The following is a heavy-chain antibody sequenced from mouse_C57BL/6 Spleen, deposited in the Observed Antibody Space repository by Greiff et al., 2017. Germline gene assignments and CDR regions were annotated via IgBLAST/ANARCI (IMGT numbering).Heavy chain of an antibody. CDR2: ISGGGGNT. CDR3: ARRVDSSGPPFDY. D-gene: IGHD3-2*02. V-gene: IGHV5-9*01. CDR1: GFTFSSYT. J-gene: IGHJ2*01. Sequence: EVQRVESGGGLVKPGGSLKLSCAASGFTFSSYTMSWVRQTPEKRLEWVATISGGGGNTYYPDSVKGRFTISRDNAKNTLYLQMSSLRSEDTALYYCARRVDSSGPPFDYWGQGTTLTVSS.